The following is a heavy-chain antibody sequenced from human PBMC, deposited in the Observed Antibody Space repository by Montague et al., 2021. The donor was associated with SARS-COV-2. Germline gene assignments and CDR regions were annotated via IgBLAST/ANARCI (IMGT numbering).Heavy chain of an antibody. J-gene: IGHJ4*02. D-gene: IGHD6-19*01. CDR3: ARISAWYSSGWSAFDS. CDR1: GFSLSTSGMC. CDR2: IDWDDDK. Sequence: PALVKPTQTLTLTCTFSGFSLSTSGMCVSWIRQPPGKALEWLALIDWDDDKYYSTSLKTRLTISKDTSKNQVVLTMTNMDPVDTATYYCARISAWYSSGWSAFDSWGQGTRVTVSS. V-gene: IGHV2-70*01.